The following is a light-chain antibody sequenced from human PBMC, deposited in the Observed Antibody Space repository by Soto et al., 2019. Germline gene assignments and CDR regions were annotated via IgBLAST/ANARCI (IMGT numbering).Light chain of an antibody. CDR1: QSVSTY. Sequence: EIVLTQSPVTLSLSPWERATLSCMASQSVSTYLSCYQVKPGQAPRLLIYDASNRATGIPARFSGSGSGTDFTLTISSLEPEDFAVYYCQQRSNWPPLTFGQGTRLEIK. CDR3: QQRSNWPPLT. CDR2: DAS. V-gene: IGKV3-11*01. J-gene: IGKJ5*01.